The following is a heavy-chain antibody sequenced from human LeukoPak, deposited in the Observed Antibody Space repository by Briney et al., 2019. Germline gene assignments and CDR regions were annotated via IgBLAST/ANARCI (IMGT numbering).Heavy chain of an antibody. V-gene: IGHV4-59*01. CDR2: VHYSLNS. CDR3: ACYKIVERNFDF. CDR1: GASINGYY. Sequence: SETLSPTCTVSGASINGYYWSWIRQAPGKGLEWIGNVHYSLNSNYSPSLESRVTISMDTSKRQFSLKLTSVTAADTAVYYCACYKIVERNFDFWGQGMLVTVSS. D-gene: IGHD5-24*01. J-gene: IGHJ4*02.